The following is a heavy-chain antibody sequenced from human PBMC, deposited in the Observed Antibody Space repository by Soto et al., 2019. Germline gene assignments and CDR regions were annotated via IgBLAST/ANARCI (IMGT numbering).Heavy chain of an antibody. V-gene: IGHV4-39*02. CDR3: AREGGYVDY. CDR2: IDESGDS. J-gene: IGHJ4*02. Sequence: SETRPTCTVSGGPIRSSSHYWGWIRQSPGTGLEWIGSIDESGDSYYNPSLKSRVTILVDTSKNQFSLKLMSVTGADSAIYYCAREGGYVDYWGQGTLVTVSS. CDR1: GGPIRSSSHY. D-gene: IGHD1-1*01.